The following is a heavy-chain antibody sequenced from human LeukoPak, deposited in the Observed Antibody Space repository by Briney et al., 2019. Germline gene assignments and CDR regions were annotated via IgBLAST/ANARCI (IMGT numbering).Heavy chain of an antibody. V-gene: IGHV4-59*08. J-gene: IGHJ5*02. CDR1: GGSISSYY. Sequence: SETLSLTCTVSGGSISSYYWSWIRQPPGKGLEWIGYIYYSGSTNYNPSLKSRVTISVDTSKNQFSLKLSSVTAADTAVYYCARLGNGFWSARWFDPWGQGTLVTVSS. D-gene: IGHD3-3*01. CDR2: IYYSGST. CDR3: ARLGNGFWSARWFDP.